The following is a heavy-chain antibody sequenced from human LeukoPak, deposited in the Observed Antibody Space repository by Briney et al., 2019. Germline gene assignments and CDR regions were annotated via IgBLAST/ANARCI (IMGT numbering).Heavy chain of an antibody. CDR3: ARDLHYDILTGYLSGAFDI. CDR2: IYTSGST. Sequence: PSETLSLTCTVSGGSISSYYWSWIRQPAGKGLEWIGRIYTSGSTNYNPSLKSRVTMSVDTSKNQFSLKLSSVTAADTAVYYCARDLHYDILTGYLSGAFDIWGQGTMVTVSP. J-gene: IGHJ3*02. D-gene: IGHD3-9*01. CDR1: GGSISSYY. V-gene: IGHV4-4*07.